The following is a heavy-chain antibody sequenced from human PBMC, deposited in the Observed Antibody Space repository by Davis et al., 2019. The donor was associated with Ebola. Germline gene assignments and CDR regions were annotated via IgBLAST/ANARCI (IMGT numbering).Heavy chain of an antibody. V-gene: IGHV3-9*01. CDR2: ISWNSDNR. D-gene: IGHD3-16*01. CDR3: VKDLAPSRSWGSDY. CDR1: GFTFENFA. J-gene: IGHJ4*02. Sequence: LSLTCAASGFTFENFAMHWVRQVPGKGLEWISGISWNSDNRDYAASVQGRFTISRDNPKKTLYLQMSTLRPDDTALYYCVKDLAPSRSWGSDYWGQGTLVIVSS.